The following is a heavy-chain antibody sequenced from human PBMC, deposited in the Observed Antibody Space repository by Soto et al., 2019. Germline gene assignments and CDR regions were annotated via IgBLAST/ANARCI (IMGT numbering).Heavy chain of an antibody. CDR2: IWDDGSNK. CDR1: GFTISTHG. CDR3: AAATTWNFHFPY. V-gene: IGHV3-33*03. D-gene: IGHD1-7*01. Sequence: QAHLVESGGGVFQPGTSLRLSCAASGFTISTHGMHWVRQAPGKGLEWLAKIWDDGSNKFYAESVKGRFSISKDNSKNTLYLQMSSLRAEDTAVYYCAAATTWNFHFPYWGQGTQVTVSS. J-gene: IGHJ4*02.